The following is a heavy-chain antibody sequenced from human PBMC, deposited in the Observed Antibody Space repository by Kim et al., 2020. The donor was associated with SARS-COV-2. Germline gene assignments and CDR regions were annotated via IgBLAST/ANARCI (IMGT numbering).Heavy chain of an antibody. CDR2: IWYDGSNK. V-gene: IGHV3-33*01. J-gene: IGHJ4*02. D-gene: IGHD2-2*01. CDR3: ARDIVVVPAARGGGFDY. Sequence: GGSLRLSCAASGFTFSSYGMHWVRQAPGKGLEWVAVIWYDGSNKYYADSVKGRFTISRDNSKNTLYLQMNSLRAEDTAVYYCARDIVVVPAARGGGFDYWGQGTLVTVSS. CDR1: GFTFSSYG.